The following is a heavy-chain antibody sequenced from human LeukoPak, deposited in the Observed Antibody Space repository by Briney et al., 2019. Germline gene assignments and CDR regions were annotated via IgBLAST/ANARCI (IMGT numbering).Heavy chain of an antibody. D-gene: IGHD6-13*01. Sequence: PGRSLRLSCAASGFTFDDYAMHWVRQAPGKGLEWVSGISWNSGSIGYADSVKGRFTISRDNAKNSLYLQMNSLRAEDTALYYCAKAQPRDYWGQGTLVTVSS. CDR3: AKAQPRDY. J-gene: IGHJ4*02. CDR1: GFTFDDYA. V-gene: IGHV3-9*01. CDR2: ISWNSGSI.